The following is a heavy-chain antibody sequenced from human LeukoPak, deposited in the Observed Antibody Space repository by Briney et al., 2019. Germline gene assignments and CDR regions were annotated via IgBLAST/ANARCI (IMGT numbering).Heavy chain of an antibody. CDR1: GFTFSSYA. Sequence: GGPLRLSCSASGFTFSSYAMHWVRQAPGKGLEYVSAISSNGGSTYYADSVKGRFTISRDNSKNTLYLQMSSLRAEDTAVYYCVKTTRSGWYNLFFDYWGQGTLVTVSS. CDR3: VKTTRSGWYNLFFDY. V-gene: IGHV3-64D*06. J-gene: IGHJ4*02. CDR2: ISSNGGST. D-gene: IGHD6-19*01.